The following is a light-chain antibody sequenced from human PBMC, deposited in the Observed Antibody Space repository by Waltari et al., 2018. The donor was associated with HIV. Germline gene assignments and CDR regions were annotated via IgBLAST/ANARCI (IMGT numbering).Light chain of an antibody. Sequence: DIVMTQSPDSLPVSLGERATINFTSNRSILYSSDNRNYLAWYQQKPRQPPKLLISWASTRESGVPDRFTGSGSGTDFTLTITGLQAEDVAVYHCQQYFRIPPTFGGGTKVEIK. J-gene: IGKJ4*01. CDR2: WAS. CDR3: QQYFRIPPT. CDR1: RSILYSSDNRNY. V-gene: IGKV4-1*01.